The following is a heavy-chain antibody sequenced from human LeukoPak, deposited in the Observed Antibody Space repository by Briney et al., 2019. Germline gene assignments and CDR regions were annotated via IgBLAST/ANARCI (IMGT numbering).Heavy chain of an antibody. CDR3: ARAPTSSSWYVVN. D-gene: IGHD6-13*01. V-gene: IGHV4-39*01. CDR1: GGSISSSSYY. CDR2: IYYSGST. J-gene: IGHJ4*02. Sequence: ETSETLSLTCTVSGGSISSSSYYWGWIRQPPGKGLEWIGSIYYSGSTYYNPSLKSRVTISVDTSKNQFSLKLSSVTAADTAVYYCARAPTSSSWYVVNWGQGTLVTVSS.